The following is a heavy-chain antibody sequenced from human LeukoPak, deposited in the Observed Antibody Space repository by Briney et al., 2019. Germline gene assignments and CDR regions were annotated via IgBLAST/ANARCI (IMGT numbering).Heavy chain of an antibody. CDR2: ISSSGSTI. Sequence: GGSLRLSCAASGFTFSSYEMNWVRQAPGKGLEWVSYISSSGSTIYYADSVKGRFTISRDNAKNSLYLQMNSLRVEDTAVYYCAELGITMIGGVWGKETTVTISS. J-gene: IGHJ6*04. CDR1: GFTFSSYE. CDR3: AELGITMIGGV. V-gene: IGHV3-48*03. D-gene: IGHD3-10*02.